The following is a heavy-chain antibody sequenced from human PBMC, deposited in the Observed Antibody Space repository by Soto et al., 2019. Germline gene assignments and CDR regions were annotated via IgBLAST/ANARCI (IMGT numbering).Heavy chain of an antibody. D-gene: IGHD2-2*02. V-gene: IGHV3-7*04. CDR1: GFTFSRYW. CDR3: ARNLGYCNSTNCYTVLDY. J-gene: IGHJ4*02. CDR2: IKQDGSEK. Sequence: GGSLRLSCAASGFTFSRYWMNWVRQAPGKGLEWVANIKQDGSEKYYEDTVTGRITISRDNAKNLLFLQMNSLRAEDTAVYYCARNLGYCNSTNCYTVLDYWGQGTLVTVSS.